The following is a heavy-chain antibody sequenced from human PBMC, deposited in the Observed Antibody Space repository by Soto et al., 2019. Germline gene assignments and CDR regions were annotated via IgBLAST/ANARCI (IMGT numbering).Heavy chain of an antibody. D-gene: IGHD4-17*01. V-gene: IGHV3-64*04. CDR2: ISSNGVST. Sequence: GGSLRLSCSASGFTFSSYAMHWVRQAPGKGLDYVSAISSNGVSTYYADSVKGRFTISRDNSKNTLYLQMNSLRAEDTAVYYCAKGPYGDYVYYFDYSGQGTLVTVSS. CDR1: GFTFSSYA. J-gene: IGHJ4*02. CDR3: AKGPYGDYVYYFDY.